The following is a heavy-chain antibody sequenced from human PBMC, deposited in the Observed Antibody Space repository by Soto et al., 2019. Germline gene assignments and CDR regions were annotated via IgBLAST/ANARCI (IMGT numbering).Heavy chain of an antibody. V-gene: IGHV6-1*01. CDR3: AKEGGNHYYYYAMEV. D-gene: IGHD1-26*01. J-gene: IGHJ6*02. CDR2: TFYRSKWYN. Sequence: SQTLSLTCAISGDSVSSISAAWSWIRQSPSRGLEWLGRTFYRSKWYNDYAVSVKGRITINPDTSKNQFSLQLNSVTPEDTAVYYCAKEGGNHYYYYAMEVWGQGTTVTVSS. CDR1: GDSVSSISAA.